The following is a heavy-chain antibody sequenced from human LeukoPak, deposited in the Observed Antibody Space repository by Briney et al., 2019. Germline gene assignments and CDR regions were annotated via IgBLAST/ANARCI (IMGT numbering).Heavy chain of an antibody. CDR2: IYYSGST. J-gene: IGHJ4*02. V-gene: IGHV4-31*03. D-gene: IGHD6-13*01. CDR1: GGSISSGGYY. Sequence: SQTLSLTCTVSGGSISSGGYYWSWIRQHPGKGLEWIGYIYYSGSTYYNPSLKSRVTISVDTSKNQFSLKLSSVTAADTAGYYCASVRDPYSSSWYFFDYWGQGTLVTVSS. CDR3: ASVRDPYSSSWYFFDY.